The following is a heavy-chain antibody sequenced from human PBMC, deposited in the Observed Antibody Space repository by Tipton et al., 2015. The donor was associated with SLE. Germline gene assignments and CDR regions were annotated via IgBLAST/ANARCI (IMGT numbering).Heavy chain of an antibody. V-gene: IGHV4-34*01. Sequence: TLSLTCAVYGGSFSGYYWSWIRQPPGKGLEWIGEINHSGSTNYNPSLKSRVTISVDTSKNQFSPKLSSVTAADTAVYYCARGSHGVLWFGESEGWFDPWGQGTLVTVSS. D-gene: IGHD3-10*01. J-gene: IGHJ5*02. CDR3: ARGSHGVLWFGESEGWFDP. CDR1: GGSFSGYY. CDR2: INHSGST.